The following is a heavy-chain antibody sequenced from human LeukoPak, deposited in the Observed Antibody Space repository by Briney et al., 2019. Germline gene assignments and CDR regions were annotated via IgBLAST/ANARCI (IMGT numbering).Heavy chain of an antibody. CDR1: GFTFSSYG. Sequence: GGSLRLSCAASGFTFSSYGMHWVRQTPGKGLEWVAFIRYDGSNKYYADSVKGRFTISRDNSKNTLYLQMNSLRAEDTAVYYCANAGVLVAAPGLNAFDIWGQGTMVTVSS. D-gene: IGHD2-15*01. CDR3: ANAGVLVAAPGLNAFDI. CDR2: IRYDGSNK. V-gene: IGHV3-30*02. J-gene: IGHJ3*02.